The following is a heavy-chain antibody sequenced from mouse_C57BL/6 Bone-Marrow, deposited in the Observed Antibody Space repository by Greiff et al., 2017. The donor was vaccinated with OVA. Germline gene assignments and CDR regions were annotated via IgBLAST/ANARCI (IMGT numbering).Heavy chain of an antibody. D-gene: IGHD4-1*02. CDR2: INPSSGYT. CDR3: APQLGRGWFAY. Sequence: VKLQESGAELARPGASVKMSCKASGYTFTSYTMHWVKQRPGQGLEWIGYINPSSGYTKYNQKFKDKATLTADKSSSTAYMQLSSLTSEDSAVYYCAPQLGRGWFAYWGQGTLVTVSA. V-gene: IGHV1-4*01. CDR1: GYTFTSYT. J-gene: IGHJ3*01.